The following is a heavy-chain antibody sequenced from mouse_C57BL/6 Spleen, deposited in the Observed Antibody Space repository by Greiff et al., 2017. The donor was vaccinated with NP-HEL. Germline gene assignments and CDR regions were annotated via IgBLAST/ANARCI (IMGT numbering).Heavy chain of an antibody. J-gene: IGHJ4*01. D-gene: IGHD1-1*01. CDR1: GFTFSDYG. V-gene: IGHV5-17*01. Sequence: EVKLMESGGGLVKPGGSLKLSCAASGFTFSDYGMHWVRQAPEKGLEWVAYISSGSSTIYYADTVKGRFTISRDNAKNTLFLQMTSLRSEDTAMYYCARITTVVAERAMDYWGQGTSVTVSS. CDR2: ISSGSSTI. CDR3: ARITTVVAERAMDY.